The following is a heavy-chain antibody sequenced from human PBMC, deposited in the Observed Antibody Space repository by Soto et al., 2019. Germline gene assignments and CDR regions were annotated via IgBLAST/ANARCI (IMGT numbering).Heavy chain of an antibody. CDR3: ARARFQVLYGKPYFDS. CDR1: GGSITTGGSY. D-gene: IGHD2-2*02. CDR2: IYHSGNT. J-gene: IGHJ4*02. V-gene: IGHV4-31*03. Sequence: QVQLQESGPGLVKPSQTLSLTCTVSGGSITTGGSYWSWIRQHPGKGLEWIGNIYHSGNTYYNPSLKSRLTISVDTSKNHFALVVDAVTAADTAVYYCARARFQVLYGKPYFDSWGQGTLVTVSS.